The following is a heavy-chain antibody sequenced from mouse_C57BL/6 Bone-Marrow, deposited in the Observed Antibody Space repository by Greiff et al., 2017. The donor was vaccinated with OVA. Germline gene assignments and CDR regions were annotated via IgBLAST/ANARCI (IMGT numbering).Heavy chain of an antibody. V-gene: IGHV7-1*01. D-gene: IGHD4-1*01. CDR1: GFTFSDFY. CDR2: SRNKANDYTT. CDR3: ARDSGTGSFDY. J-gene: IGHJ2*01. Sequence: VQLMESGGGLVQSGRSLRLSCATSGFTFSDFYMEWVRQAPGKGLEWIAASRNKANDYTTEYSASVKGRFIVSRDTSQSILYLQMNALRAEDTAIYYCARDSGTGSFDYWGQGTTLTVSS.